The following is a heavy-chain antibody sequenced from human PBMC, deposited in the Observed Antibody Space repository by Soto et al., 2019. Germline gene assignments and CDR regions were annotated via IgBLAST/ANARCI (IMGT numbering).Heavy chain of an antibody. J-gene: IGHJ4*02. Sequence: QITLKESGPTLVKPTQTLTLTCTFSGFSLSTSGVGVGWIRQPPGKALEWLALIYWDDDKRYSPSLKSRLTITKDTSKNQVVLTMTNMDPMDTATYYCAHRGREQLVRDDYFDYWGQGTLVTVSS. CDR3: AHRGREQLVRDDYFDY. D-gene: IGHD6-6*01. CDR2: IYWDDDK. CDR1: GFSLSTSGVG. V-gene: IGHV2-5*02.